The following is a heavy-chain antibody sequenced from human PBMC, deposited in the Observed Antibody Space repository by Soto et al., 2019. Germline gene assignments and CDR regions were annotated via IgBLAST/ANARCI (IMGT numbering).Heavy chain of an antibody. V-gene: IGHV4-39*01. D-gene: IGHD5-12*01. CDR1: GGSILSSTYY. CDR2: GYYTGST. Sequence: QLQESGPGLVRPSETLSLTCTVSGGSILSSTYYWGWIRQPPGKGLEWIGSGYYTGSTYYNPSLKSRVTISVDTSKKQFSLNLSSVAAADTAVYYCARGDSVYAHDYWGQGTLVTVSS. CDR3: ARGDSVYAHDY. J-gene: IGHJ4*02.